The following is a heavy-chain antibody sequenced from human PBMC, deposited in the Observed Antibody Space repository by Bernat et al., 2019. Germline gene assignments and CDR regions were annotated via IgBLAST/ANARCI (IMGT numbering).Heavy chain of an antibody. CDR3: ARPIAAAGMTNWFDP. Sequence: QLQLQESGPGLVKPSETLSLTCTVSGGSISSSSYYWGWIRQPPGKGLEWIGSIYYSGSTYYNPSLKSRVTISVDTSKNQFSLKLSSVTAADTAVYYCARPIAAAGMTNWFDPWGQGTLVTVSS. J-gene: IGHJ5*02. D-gene: IGHD6-13*01. V-gene: IGHV4-39*01. CDR1: GGSISSSSYY. CDR2: IYYSGST.